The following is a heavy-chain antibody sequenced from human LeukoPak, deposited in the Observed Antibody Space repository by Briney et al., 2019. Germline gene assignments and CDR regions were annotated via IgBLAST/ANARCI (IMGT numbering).Heavy chain of an antibody. D-gene: IGHD3-22*01. Sequence: PSETLSLTCTVSGGSISSYYWSWIRQPAGKGLEWIGRIYTSGSTNYNPSLKSRVTMSVDTSKNQFSLKLSSVTAADTAVYYCAHYYDSRGVGAFDIWGQGTMVTGSS. CDR3: AHYYDSRGVGAFDI. CDR2: IYTSGST. CDR1: GGSISSYY. V-gene: IGHV4-4*07. J-gene: IGHJ3*02.